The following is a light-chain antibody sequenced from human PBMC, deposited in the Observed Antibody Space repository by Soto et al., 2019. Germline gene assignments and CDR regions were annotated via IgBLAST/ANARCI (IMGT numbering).Light chain of an antibody. Sequence: SYELTQPPSVSVAPGKTARITCGGNNIGSKSVHWYQQKPRQAPVLVIYYDSDRPSGIPERFSGSNSGNTATLTISRVEAGDEADYYFQVWDSSSDHHVVFGGGTKLTVL. CDR3: QVWDSSSDHHVV. CDR2: YDS. CDR1: NIGSKS. J-gene: IGLJ2*01. V-gene: IGLV3-21*04.